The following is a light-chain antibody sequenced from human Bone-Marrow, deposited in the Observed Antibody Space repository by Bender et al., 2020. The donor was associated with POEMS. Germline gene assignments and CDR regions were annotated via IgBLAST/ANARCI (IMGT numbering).Light chain of an antibody. CDR2: AVT. CDR3: CSYTGNYPFGYV. V-gene: IGLV2-23*02. Sequence: QSALTQPASVSGSPGQSITISCTGTSSDIGGYDLVSWYQQHPGKAPKLMIYAVTKRPSGVSNRFSGSKSGNTASLTISGLQAEDEADYYCCSYTGNYPFGYVFGSRTKVTVL. J-gene: IGLJ1*01. CDR1: SSDIGGYDL.